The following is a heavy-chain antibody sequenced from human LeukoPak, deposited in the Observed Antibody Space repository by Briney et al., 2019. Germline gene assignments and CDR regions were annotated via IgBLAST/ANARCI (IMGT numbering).Heavy chain of an antibody. J-gene: IGHJ4*02. Sequence: GRSLRLSCAASGFTFDDYAMHWVRQAPGKGLEWVAVIWYDGSNKYYADSVKGRFTTSRDNSKNTLYLQMNSLRAEDTAVYYCARDVNILWPKYYFDYWGQGTLVTVSS. CDR2: IWYDGSNK. V-gene: IGHV3-33*08. D-gene: IGHD3-10*01. CDR3: ARDVNILWPKYYFDY. CDR1: GFTFDDYA.